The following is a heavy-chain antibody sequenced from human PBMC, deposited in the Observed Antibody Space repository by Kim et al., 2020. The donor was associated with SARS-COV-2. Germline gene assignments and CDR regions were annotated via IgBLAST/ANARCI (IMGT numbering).Heavy chain of an antibody. D-gene: IGHD1-26*01. V-gene: IGHV3-15*01. CDR2: IKSKTDGGTT. Sequence: GGSLRLSCAASGFTFSNAWMSWVRQAPGKGLEWVGRIKSKTDGGTTDYAAPVKGRFTISRDDSKNTLYLQMNSLKTEDTAVYYCTTGIGEWELELFDYWGQGTLVTVSS. J-gene: IGHJ4*02. CDR1: GFTFSNAW. CDR3: TTGIGEWELELFDY.